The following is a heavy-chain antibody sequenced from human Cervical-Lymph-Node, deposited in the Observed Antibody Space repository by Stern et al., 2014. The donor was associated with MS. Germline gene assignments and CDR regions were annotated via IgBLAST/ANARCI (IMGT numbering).Heavy chain of an antibody. V-gene: IGHV3-11*01. CDR1: GFTFSDYY. J-gene: IGHJ3*02. CDR2: ITSSGSSR. CDR3: ASPGPQNAFDI. Sequence: QMQLVQSGGGLVKPGGSLRLSCAASGFTFSDYYMNWIRQTPGRGLEWVSYITSSGSSRYYVDSVKGRFTISRDNAKNSLYLQMNSLRAEDTAVYYCASPGPQNAFDIWGQGTMVTVSS.